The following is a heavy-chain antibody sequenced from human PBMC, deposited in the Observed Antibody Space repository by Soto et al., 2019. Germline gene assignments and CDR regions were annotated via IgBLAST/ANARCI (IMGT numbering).Heavy chain of an antibody. CDR2: IYYSGST. D-gene: IGHD3-3*01. CDR3: AREAVKDDSWSGYYSPYYYYYLDV. Sequence: QVQLQESGPGLVKPSETLSLTCTVSGGSLSRYFWSWIRQPPGKGLEWIGYIYYSGSTNYNPSLKGRVTISVDTSKNQFSLNLRPATAADTAVYYCAREAVKDDSWSGYYSPYYYYYLDVWGKGTTVNVSS. V-gene: IGHV4-59*01. J-gene: IGHJ6*03. CDR1: GGSLSRYF.